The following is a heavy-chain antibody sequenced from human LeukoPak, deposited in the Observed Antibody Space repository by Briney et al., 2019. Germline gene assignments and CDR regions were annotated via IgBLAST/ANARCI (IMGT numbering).Heavy chain of an antibody. J-gene: IGHJ4*02. V-gene: IGHV3-13*01. D-gene: IGHD1-14*01. CDR2: IGSAGYT. CDR3: VRQPDSARYGFDY. Sequence: GGSLRLSCEVSGFTFDNNDMHWVRQSTGKGLEWVSAIGSAGYTYYAESVRGRFTITRDTAKQSLYLQMNSLRVEDTAVYHCVRQPDSARYGFDYWGRGTQVTVSS. CDR1: GFTFDNND.